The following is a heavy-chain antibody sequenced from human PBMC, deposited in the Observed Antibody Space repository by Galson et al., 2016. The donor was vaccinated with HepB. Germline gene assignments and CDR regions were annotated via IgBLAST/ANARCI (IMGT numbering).Heavy chain of an antibody. D-gene: IGHD2-15*01. CDR3: GRAVEVAESYYMDV. V-gene: IGHV1-2*04. J-gene: IGHJ6*03. Sequence: SVKVSCKASGYTFTGYYLHWVRQAPGQGLEWMGWINPNSGDTNYVQKFQGWVTMTRDTSISTAYMELSRLRSDDTAGDYWGRAVEVAESYYMDVWGQGTPVIVSS. CDR1: GYTFTGYY. CDR2: INPNSGDT.